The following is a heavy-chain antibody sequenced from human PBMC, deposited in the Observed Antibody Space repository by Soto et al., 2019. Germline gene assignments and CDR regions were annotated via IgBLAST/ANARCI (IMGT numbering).Heavy chain of an antibody. CDR1: GGSISSSNW. D-gene: IGHD3-22*01. CDR3: ARTSYYDSSGLDY. CDR2: IYHSGST. J-gene: IGHJ4*02. Sequence: QVQLQESGPGLVKPSGTLSLTCAVSGGSISSSNWWSWVRQPPGKGLEWIGEIYHSGSTNYNPSLKSRVTLSVDKSKNQFSLKLSSVTAADTAVYYCARTSYYDSSGLDYWGQGTLVTVSS. V-gene: IGHV4-4*02.